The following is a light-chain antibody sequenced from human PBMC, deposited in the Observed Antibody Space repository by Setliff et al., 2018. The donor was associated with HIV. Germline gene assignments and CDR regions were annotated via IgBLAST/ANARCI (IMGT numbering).Light chain of an antibody. Sequence: QSALTQPASVSGSPGQSITLSCTGTSSDVGSYNFDSWYQQHPGRAPKLMIYDVTKRPSGVSDRFSGSKSGNTASLTISGLQTEDEADYYCCSYTSSLTYVFGTGTKVTVL. V-gene: IGLV2-14*03. CDR2: DVT. CDR3: CSYTSSLTYV. CDR1: SSDVGSYNF. J-gene: IGLJ1*01.